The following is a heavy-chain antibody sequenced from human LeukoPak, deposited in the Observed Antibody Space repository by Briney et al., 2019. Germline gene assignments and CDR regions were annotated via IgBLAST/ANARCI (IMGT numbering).Heavy chain of an antibody. D-gene: IGHD6-19*01. Sequence: SETLSLTCTVSGGSISSSSYYWGWIRQPPGKGLEWIGSIYYSGSTYYNPSLKSRVTISVDTSKNQFSLKLSSVTAADTAVYYCARGYGSGWPSGDWFDPWGQGTLVTVSS. V-gene: IGHV4-39*01. CDR3: ARGYGSGWPSGDWFDP. CDR2: IYYSGST. CDR1: GGSISSSSYY. J-gene: IGHJ5*02.